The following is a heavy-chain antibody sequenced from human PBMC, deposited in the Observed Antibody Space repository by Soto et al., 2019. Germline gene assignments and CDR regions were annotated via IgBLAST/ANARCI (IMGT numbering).Heavy chain of an antibody. CDR3: AAESVAGLGY. J-gene: IGHJ4*02. CDR1: GGTFSSYT. CDR2: SIPILGIA. Sequence: QVQLVQSGAEVKKPGSSVKVSCKASGGTFSSYTISWVRQAPGQGLEWMGRSIPILGIANYAQKIQGRVTITADKSTSTAYMELSSLRSEDTAVYYCAAESVAGLGYWGQGTLVTVSS. D-gene: IGHD6-19*01. V-gene: IGHV1-69*02.